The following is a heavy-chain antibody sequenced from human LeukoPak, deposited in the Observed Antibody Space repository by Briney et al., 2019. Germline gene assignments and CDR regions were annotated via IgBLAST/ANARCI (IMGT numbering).Heavy chain of an antibody. V-gene: IGHV3-30*04. CDR2: ISFDGVNT. Sequence: GGSLRLSCAASGFTFSTYAIHWVRQAPGKGLEWVAVISFDGVNTFYADSVKGRFTISRDNAKNSLYLQMNSLRAEDTAVYYCARTTYYDILTGYLNAFDIWGQGTMVTVSS. D-gene: IGHD3-9*01. CDR3: ARTTYYDILTGYLNAFDI. CDR1: GFTFSTYA. J-gene: IGHJ3*02.